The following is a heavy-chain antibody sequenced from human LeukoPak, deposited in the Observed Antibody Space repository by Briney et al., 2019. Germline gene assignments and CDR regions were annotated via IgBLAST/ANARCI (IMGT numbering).Heavy chain of an antibody. CDR2: IYYSGST. J-gene: IGHJ4*02. CDR3: ASTNYDILTGYYTDYYFDY. CDR1: GGSISSYY. D-gene: IGHD3-9*01. Sequence: SETLSLTCTVSGGSISSYYWSCIRQPPGKGLEWIGYIYYSGSTNYNPSLKSRVTISVDTSKNQFSLKLSSVTAADTAVYYCASTNYDILTGYYTDYYFDYWGQGTLVTVSS. V-gene: IGHV4-59*08.